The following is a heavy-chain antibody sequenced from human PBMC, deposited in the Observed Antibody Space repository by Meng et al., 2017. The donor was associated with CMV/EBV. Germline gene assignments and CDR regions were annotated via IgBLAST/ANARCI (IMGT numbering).Heavy chain of an antibody. CDR3: ARDLPNMVRGVYYYYYYGMDV. Sequence: GESLRLSCAASGFTFSSYEMNWVRQAPGKGLEWVSYISSSGSTIYYADSVKGRFTISRDNAKNSLYLQMNSLRAEDTAVYYCARDLPNMVRGVYYYYYYGMDVWGQGTTVTVSS. J-gene: IGHJ6*02. CDR2: ISSSGSTI. CDR1: GFTFSSYE. D-gene: IGHD3-10*01. V-gene: IGHV3-48*03.